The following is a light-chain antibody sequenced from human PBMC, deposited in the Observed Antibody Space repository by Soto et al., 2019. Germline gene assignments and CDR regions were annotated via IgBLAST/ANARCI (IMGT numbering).Light chain of an antibody. J-gene: IGLJ3*02. CDR3: QSYDSDLSAWV. Sequence: QSVLTQPPSVSGAPGQTVTISCAGTSSNIGSNYDVHWYQHLPGTAPKLLIFAYTNRPSGVPDRFSGSKSGTSASLAITGFQSEDEAAYYCQSYDSDLSAWVFGGGTQLTVL. V-gene: IGLV1-40*01. CDR1: SSNIGSNYD. CDR2: AYT.